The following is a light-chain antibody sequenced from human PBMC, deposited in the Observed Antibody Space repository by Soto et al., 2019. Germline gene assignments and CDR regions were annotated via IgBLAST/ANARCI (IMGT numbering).Light chain of an antibody. CDR3: AAWDDSLNGVV. J-gene: IGLJ2*01. CDR1: NSNIGSNT. Sequence: QSVLTQPPSASGTPGQRVTISCSGSNSNIGSNTMNWYQQLPGTAPKLLIYSNNKRPSGVPDRFSGSKSGTSASLAISGLQSEDEADYYCAAWDDSLNGVVFGGGTKLTVL. V-gene: IGLV1-44*01. CDR2: SNN.